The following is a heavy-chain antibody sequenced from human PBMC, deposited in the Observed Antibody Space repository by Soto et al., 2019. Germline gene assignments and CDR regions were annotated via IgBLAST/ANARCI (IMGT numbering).Heavy chain of an antibody. Sequence: QVQLVQSGAEVTKPGASVKVSCKASGYTFTSYGISWVRQAPGQGLEWMGWISAYNGNTNYAQKLQGRVTMTTDTSTSTAYMELRSLRSDDTAVYYCARVALGATVTTGAFDIWGQGTMVTVSS. J-gene: IGHJ3*02. CDR1: GYTFTSYG. CDR2: ISAYNGNT. V-gene: IGHV1-18*01. D-gene: IGHD4-17*01. CDR3: ARVALGATVTTGAFDI.